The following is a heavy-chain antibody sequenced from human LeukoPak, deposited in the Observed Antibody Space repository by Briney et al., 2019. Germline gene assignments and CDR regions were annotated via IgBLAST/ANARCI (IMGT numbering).Heavy chain of an antibody. D-gene: IGHD6-19*01. CDR1: GFTFSKYW. CDR3: ATKQWLAPPPDS. Sequence: GGSLRLSCAASGFTFSKYWMLWVRKAPGKGLESVSRINTDGTVTTYADSVKGRFTVSRDNADNTMFLQMNSVRDEDTAVYYCATKQWLAPPPDSWGQGTPVTVSS. V-gene: IGHV3-74*01. CDR2: INTDGTVT. J-gene: IGHJ4*02.